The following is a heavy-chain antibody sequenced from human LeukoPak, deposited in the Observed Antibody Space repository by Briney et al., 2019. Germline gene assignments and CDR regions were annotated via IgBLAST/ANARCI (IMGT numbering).Heavy chain of an antibody. D-gene: IGHD1-26*01. Sequence: GGTLRLSCAASGFTFSSYGMHWVRQAPGKGLEWVAVIWYGGSNKYYADSVKGRFTISRDNSKNTLYLQMNSLRAEDTAVYYCAKEGIVGATTIGYWGQGTLVTVSS. CDR1: GFTFSSYG. CDR3: AKEGIVGATTIGY. J-gene: IGHJ4*02. V-gene: IGHV3-30*02. CDR2: IWYGGSNK.